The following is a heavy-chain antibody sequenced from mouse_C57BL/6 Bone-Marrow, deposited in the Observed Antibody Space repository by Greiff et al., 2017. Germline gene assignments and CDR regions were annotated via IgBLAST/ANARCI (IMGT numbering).Heavy chain of an antibody. CDR2: ISDGGSYT. CDR1: GFTFSSYA. V-gene: IGHV5-4*01. J-gene: IGHJ2*01. CDR3: DTPYFDY. Sequence: EVQGVESGGGLVKPGGSLKLSCAASGFTFSSYAMSWVRQTPEKRLEWVATISDGGSYTYYPDNVKGRFTISRDNAKNNLYLQMSHLKSEDTAMDYCDTPYFDYWGKGTTLTVSS.